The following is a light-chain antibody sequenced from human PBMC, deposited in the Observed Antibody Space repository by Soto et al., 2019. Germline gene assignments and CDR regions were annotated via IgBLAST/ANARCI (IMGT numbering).Light chain of an antibody. J-gene: IGKJ1*01. CDR2: GAS. V-gene: IGKV3-20*01. CDR1: QRVSSSY. CDR3: QQFGSSAWT. Sequence: EIVLTQSPGTLSLSPGERATLSCRASQRVSSSYLAWYQQKPCQAPRLLIQGASSRATGIPDRFSGSGSGTDFTLTISRLEPEDFAVYYCQQFGSSAWTFGQGTKVEIK.